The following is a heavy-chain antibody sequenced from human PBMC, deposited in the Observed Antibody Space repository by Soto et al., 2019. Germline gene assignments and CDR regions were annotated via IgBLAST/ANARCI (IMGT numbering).Heavy chain of an antibody. D-gene: IGHD3-10*01. CDR3: ARGRYYYGSGSYRTRYYGMDV. J-gene: IGHJ6*02. V-gene: IGHV4-34*01. Sequence: PSETLSLTCAVYGGSFSGYYWSWIRQPPGKGLEWIGEINHSGSTNYNPSLKSRVTISVDTSKNQFSLKLSSVTAADTAVYYCARGRYYYGSGSYRTRYYGMDVWGQGTKVTVYS. CDR2: INHSGST. CDR1: GGSFSGYY.